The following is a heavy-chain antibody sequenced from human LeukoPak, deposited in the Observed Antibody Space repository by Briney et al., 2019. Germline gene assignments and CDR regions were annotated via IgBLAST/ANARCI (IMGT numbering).Heavy chain of an antibody. J-gene: IGHJ4*02. V-gene: IGHV4-34*01. CDR2: MNHSGST. CDR1: GGSFSGYY. D-gene: IGHD1-7*01. CDR3: ARARTRTNTPDY. Sequence: SETLSLTCAVYGGSFSGYYWSWIRQPPGKGLEWIGEMNHSGSTNYNPSLKSRVAISADTSKNQFSLKLSSVTAADTAVYYCARARTRTNTPDYWGQGTLVTVSS.